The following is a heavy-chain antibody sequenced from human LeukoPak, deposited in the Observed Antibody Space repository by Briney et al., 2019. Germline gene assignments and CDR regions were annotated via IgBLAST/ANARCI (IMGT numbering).Heavy chain of an antibody. Sequence: PGGSLRLSCAASGFTFSSYAMSWVRQAPGKGLEWVAAISGSGGSTYYADSVKGRFTISRDNSKNTLYLQMNSLRAEDTAVYYCAKWSYSGSYIPPGMNWFDPWGQGTLVTVSS. CDR3: AKWSYSGSYIPPGMNWFDP. V-gene: IGHV3-23*01. D-gene: IGHD1-26*01. CDR2: ISGSGGST. J-gene: IGHJ5*02. CDR1: GFTFSSYA.